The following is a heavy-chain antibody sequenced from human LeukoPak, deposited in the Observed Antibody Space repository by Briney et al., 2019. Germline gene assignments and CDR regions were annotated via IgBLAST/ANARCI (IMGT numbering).Heavy chain of an antibody. CDR2: INPSGGRT. J-gene: IGHJ5*02. CDR1: GYSFTNYY. V-gene: IGHV1-46*01. D-gene: IGHD1-26*01. CDR3: ERGGVGASTYVWFDP. Sequence: ASVKVSCKASGYSFTNYYIHWVRQAPGQGLECMGIINPSGGRTNYAQKFQGRVTMTRGTSTGTVYMELSSLRHGDAAVYYYERGGVGASTYVWFDPWGQGTLVTVSS.